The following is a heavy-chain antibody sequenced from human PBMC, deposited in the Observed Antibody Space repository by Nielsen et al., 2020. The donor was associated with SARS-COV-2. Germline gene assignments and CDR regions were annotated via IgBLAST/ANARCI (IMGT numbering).Heavy chain of an antibody. CDR2: IYYSGST. Sequence: WIRQPPGKGLEWIGSIYYSGSTYYNPSLKSRVTISVDTSKNQFSLKLSSVTAADTAVYYCASRTGTTGVDYWGQGTLVTVSS. CDR3: ASRTGTTGVDY. V-gene: IGHV4-39*07. D-gene: IGHD1-7*01. J-gene: IGHJ4*02.